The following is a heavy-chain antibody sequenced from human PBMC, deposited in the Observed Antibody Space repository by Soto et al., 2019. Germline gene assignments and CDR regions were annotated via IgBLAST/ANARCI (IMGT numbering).Heavy chain of an antibody. V-gene: IGHV3-21*01. CDR2: IAGSYSYI. CDR1: GFTFSSHG. Sequence: GGSLRLSCAASGFTFSSHGMHWVRQAPGKGLEWVSCIAGSYSYIYYADSVKGRFTISRDNAKNSLYLQMNSLRAEDTAVYYCARDVVAGGFDYWGQGTLVNVS. CDR3: ARDVVAGGFDY. D-gene: IGHD6-19*01. J-gene: IGHJ4*02.